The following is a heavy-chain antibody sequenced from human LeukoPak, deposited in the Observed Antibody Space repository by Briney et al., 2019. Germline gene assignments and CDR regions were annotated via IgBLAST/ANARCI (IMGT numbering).Heavy chain of an antibody. J-gene: IGHJ4*02. Sequence: GGSLRLSCAASGVTVSNNYMTWVRQAPGRGLGWVSVIYSGGTTYYADSVKGRFTISRDNSKNTVYLQMNSLRAEDTAVYYCAREAGYSLDYWGQGTLVSVSS. D-gene: IGHD5-18*01. CDR1: GVTVSNNY. CDR2: IYSGGTT. CDR3: AREAGYSLDY. V-gene: IGHV3-53*01.